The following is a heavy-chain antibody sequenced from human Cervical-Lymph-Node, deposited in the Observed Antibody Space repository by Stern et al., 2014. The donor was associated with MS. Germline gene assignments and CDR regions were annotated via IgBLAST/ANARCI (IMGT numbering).Heavy chain of an antibody. CDR3: VRGGAVAY. V-gene: IGHV3-11*01. J-gene: IGHJ4*02. CDR1: GFTFSEFY. Sequence: QDQLVESGGSLVKPGGSLRLSCAASGFTFSEFYMGWIRQPPGKGLQWVAYISSSGRTIYYEDSVKGRFTISRDNAKNSVFLQMNSLRAEDTAVYYCVRGGAVAYWGPGTLVTVSS. CDR2: ISSSGRTI. D-gene: IGHD6-25*01.